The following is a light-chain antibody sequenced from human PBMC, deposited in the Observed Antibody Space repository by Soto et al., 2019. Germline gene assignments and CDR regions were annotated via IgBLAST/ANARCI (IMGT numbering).Light chain of an antibody. CDR3: QSYDL. CDR1: SGSIASVY. CDR2: EDD. J-gene: IGLJ2*01. Sequence: NFMLTQPHSVSESPGKTVTISCTRTSGSIASVYVQWYQQRPGSAPTCVIFEDDQRPSGVPDRFSGSIDSSSNSASLTISGLKTEDEADYYCQSYDLFGGGTKLTVL. V-gene: IGLV6-57*04.